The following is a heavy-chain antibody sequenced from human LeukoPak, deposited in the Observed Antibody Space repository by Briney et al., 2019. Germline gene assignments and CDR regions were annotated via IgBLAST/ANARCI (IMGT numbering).Heavy chain of an antibody. V-gene: IGHV4-39*01. J-gene: IGHJ4*02. CDR2: IYYSGSA. Sequence: SETLSLTCIVSGGSISSSGYYWSWIRQPPGKGLEWIGTIYYSGSAYYNPSLKTQVTISVDTSKNQFSLKLSSVTAADTAVYFCARGSQVDDFWSGYRAPLDYWGQGTLVTVSS. CDR1: GGSISSSGYY. CDR3: ARGSQVDDFWSGYRAPLDY. D-gene: IGHD3-3*01.